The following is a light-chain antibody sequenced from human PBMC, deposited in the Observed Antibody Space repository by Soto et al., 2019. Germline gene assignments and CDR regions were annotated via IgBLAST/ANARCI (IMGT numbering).Light chain of an antibody. CDR3: SSYAISIAYL. V-gene: IGLV2-14*01. Sequence: LTQPASVSGSPGQSITISCTGTTSDVGGYDYVSWYQLHPGKAPKLMVFEVSNRPSGVSYRFPGSKSGNTASLPISGLQAEDEADYFCSSYAISIAYLFGTGTKVTVL. CDR1: TSDVGGYDY. CDR2: EVS. J-gene: IGLJ1*01.